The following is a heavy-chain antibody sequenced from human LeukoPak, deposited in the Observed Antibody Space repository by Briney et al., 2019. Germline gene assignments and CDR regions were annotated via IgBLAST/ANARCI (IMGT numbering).Heavy chain of an antibody. CDR2: MFYGGDT. J-gene: IGHJ4*02. CDR1: GDAISRSS. V-gene: IGHV4-59*01. Sequence: SETLSLTCTVSGDAISRSSWSWIRQPPEKGLEWIGYMFYGGDTNHNPSLKSRVTISVDTSKNQFSLKLSSVTAADTAVYYCARGRTGSYYAADYWGQGTLVTVSS. CDR3: ARGRTGSYYAADY. D-gene: IGHD1-26*01.